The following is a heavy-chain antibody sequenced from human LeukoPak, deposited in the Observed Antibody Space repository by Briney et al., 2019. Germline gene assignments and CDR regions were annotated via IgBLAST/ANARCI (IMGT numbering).Heavy chain of an antibody. D-gene: IGHD6-19*01. CDR3: ARRYSSGWYGNNYFDY. V-gene: IGHV3-13*01. CDR2: IGTAGDT. J-gene: IGHJ4*02. CDR1: GFSFSSYD. Sequence: GGSLRLSCAASGFSFSSYDLHWVRQRKGESPEWVSAIGTAGDTYYPGSVKGRFTISRENAKNSLYLQMTSLEVGDTAVYYCARRYSSGWYGNNYFDYWGQGTLVTVSS.